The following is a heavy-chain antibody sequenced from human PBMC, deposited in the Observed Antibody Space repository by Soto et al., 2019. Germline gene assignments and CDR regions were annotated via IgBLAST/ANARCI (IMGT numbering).Heavy chain of an antibody. Sequence: GGSLRLSCAASGFTFSDYYMSWIRQAPGKGLEWVSYISSSGSTIYYADSVKGRFTISRDNAKNSLYLQMNSLRAKDTAVYYCARDSSYGYYYYGMDVWGQGTTVTVSS. J-gene: IGHJ6*02. CDR2: ISSSGSTI. CDR1: GFTFSDYY. D-gene: IGHD5-18*01. CDR3: ARDSSYGYYYYGMDV. V-gene: IGHV3-11*01.